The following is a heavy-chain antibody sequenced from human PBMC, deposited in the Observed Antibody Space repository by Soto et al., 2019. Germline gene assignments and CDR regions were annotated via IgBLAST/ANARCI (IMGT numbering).Heavy chain of an antibody. J-gene: IGHJ4*01. Sequence: SRTLSLTCAITGDSVSSNSAGWSWVRQSPSRGLEWLGRTYYRSKWYYEYAVSVRGRITINPDTSKNQYSLQLNSVTPEDTAVYLCARREQYSGRIFDYWGQGTLVTVSS. D-gene: IGHD1-26*01. CDR2: TYYRSKWYY. CDR3: ARREQYSGRIFDY. V-gene: IGHV6-1*01. CDR1: GDSVSSNSAG.